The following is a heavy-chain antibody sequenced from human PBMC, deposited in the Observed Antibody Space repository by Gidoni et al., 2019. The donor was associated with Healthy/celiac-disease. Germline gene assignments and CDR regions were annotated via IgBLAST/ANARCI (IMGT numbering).Heavy chain of an antibody. D-gene: IGHD6-19*01. CDR2: IWNDGSNK. Sequence: TFSSYGMHWVRQAPGKGLEWVAVIWNDGSNKYYADSVKGRFTISRDNSKNTLYLQMNSLRAEDTAVYYCARDCGGSGWTKGAFDIWGQGTMVTVSS. CDR1: TFSSYG. V-gene: IGHV3-33*01. CDR3: ARDCGGSGWTKGAFDI. J-gene: IGHJ3*02.